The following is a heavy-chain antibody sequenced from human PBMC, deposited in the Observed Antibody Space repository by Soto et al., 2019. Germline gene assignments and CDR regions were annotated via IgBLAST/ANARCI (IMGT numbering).Heavy chain of an antibody. J-gene: IGHJ4*02. Sequence: PGGSLRLSCAASGFTFSSYGMHWVRQAPGKGLEWVAVIWYDGSNKYYADSVKGRFTISRDNSKNTLYLQMNTLRAEDTAVYYCAANPRVIWYFDYWGQGTLVTVSS. D-gene: IGHD3-16*01. CDR1: GFTFSSYG. CDR2: IWYDGSNK. CDR3: AANPRVIWYFDY. V-gene: IGHV3-33*01.